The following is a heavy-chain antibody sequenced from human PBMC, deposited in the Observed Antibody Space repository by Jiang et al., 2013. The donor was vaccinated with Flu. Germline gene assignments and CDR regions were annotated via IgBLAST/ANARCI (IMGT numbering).Heavy chain of an antibody. D-gene: IGHD3-22*01. Sequence: GSGLVKPSQTLSLTCTVSGGSISSGGYYWSWIRQHPGKGLEWIGYIYYSGGTYYNPSLKSRVTISVDTSKNQFSLKLSSVTAADTAVYYCARGYDSSGYYYGLFDYWGQGTLVTVSS. CDR3: ARGYDSSGYYYGLFDY. CDR1: GGSISSGGYY. CDR2: IYYSGGT. J-gene: IGHJ4*02. V-gene: IGHV4-31*03.